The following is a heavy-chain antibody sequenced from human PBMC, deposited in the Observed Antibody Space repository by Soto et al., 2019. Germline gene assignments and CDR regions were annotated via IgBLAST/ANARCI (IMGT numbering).Heavy chain of an antibody. Sequence: SETLSLTCTVSGGSISSGGYYWSWIRQHPGKGLEWIGYIYYSGSTYYNPSLKSRVTISVDTSKNQFSLKLSSVTAADTAVYYCARIAVAGTEFDYWGQGTLVTVSS. D-gene: IGHD6-19*01. CDR1: GGSISSGGYY. CDR2: IYYSGST. J-gene: IGHJ4*02. V-gene: IGHV4-31*03. CDR3: ARIAVAGTEFDY.